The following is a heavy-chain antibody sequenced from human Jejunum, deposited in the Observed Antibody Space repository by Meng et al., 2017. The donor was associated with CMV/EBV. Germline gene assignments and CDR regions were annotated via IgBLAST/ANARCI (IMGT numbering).Heavy chain of an antibody. CDR1: GCHMPRWHW. Sequence: VTLLQPGQGLWRPSVSRAPSGVASGCHMPRWHWGTWVRRSQWTGLVWFGEISNRCNTNYNPTLKIRVAISLDRSKNEFSLTVDSVTAANAAMYYCARDPRTNWASRHFDYWGQGTLVTVSS. V-gene: IGHV4-4*02. CDR3: ARDPRTNWASRHFDY. D-gene: IGHD7-27*01. J-gene: IGHJ4*02. CDR2: ISNRCNT.